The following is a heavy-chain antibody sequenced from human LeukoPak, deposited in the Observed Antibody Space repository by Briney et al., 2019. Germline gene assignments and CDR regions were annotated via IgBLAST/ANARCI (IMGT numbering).Heavy chain of an antibody. D-gene: IGHD3-10*01. Sequence: GGSLRLSCAASGFTFDDYGMSWVRQVAGQGLECVSGIDWNGAGTGYADSVKGRFTISRDNAKKSLYLQMNSLRAEDTALYYCARGSTMVSDYWGQGTLVTVSS. J-gene: IGHJ4*02. CDR3: ARGSTMVSDY. V-gene: IGHV3-20*04. CDR1: GFTFDDYG. CDR2: IDWNGAGT.